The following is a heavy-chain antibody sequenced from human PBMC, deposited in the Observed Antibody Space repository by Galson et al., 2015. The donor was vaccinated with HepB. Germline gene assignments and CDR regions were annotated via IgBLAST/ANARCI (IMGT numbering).Heavy chain of an antibody. CDR3: ATVAASYCSGGSCYTSGVPRAEDFQH. V-gene: IGHV5-51*01. Sequence: QSGAEVKKPGESLKISCKGSGYSFTSYWIGWVRQMPGKGLEWMGIIYPGDSDTRYSPSFQGQVTISADKSISTAYLQWSSLKASDTAMYYCATVAASYCSGGSCYTSGVPRAEDFQHWGQGTLVTVSS. J-gene: IGHJ1*01. CDR2: IYPGDSDT. D-gene: IGHD2-15*01. CDR1: GYSFTSYW.